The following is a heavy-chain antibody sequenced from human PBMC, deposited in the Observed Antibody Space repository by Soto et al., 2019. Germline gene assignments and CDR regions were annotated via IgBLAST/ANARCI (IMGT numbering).Heavy chain of an antibody. CDR2: ISYDGSNK. V-gene: IGHV3-30*18. J-gene: IGHJ5*02. CDR1: GFTFSSYG. Sequence: PGGSLRLSCAASGFTFSSYGMHWVRQAPGKGLEWVAVISYDGSNKYYADSVKGRFTISRDNSKNTLYLQMNSLRAEDTAVYYCAKDLDSSGYLYNWFDPWGQGTLVTVS. CDR3: AKDLDSSGYLYNWFDP. D-gene: IGHD3-22*01.